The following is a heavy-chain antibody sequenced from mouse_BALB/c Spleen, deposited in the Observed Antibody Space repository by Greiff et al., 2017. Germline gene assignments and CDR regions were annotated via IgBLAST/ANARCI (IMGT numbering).Heavy chain of an antibody. V-gene: IGHV3-6*02. CDR3: AMGLGAMDY. CDR2: ISYDGSN. Sequence: EVKLMESGPGLVKPSQSLSLTCSVTGYSITSGYYWNWIRQFPGNKLEWMGYISYDGSNNYNPSLKNRISITRDTSKNQFFLKLNSVTTEDTATYYCAMGLGAMDYWGQGTSVTVSS. D-gene: IGHD4-1*01. CDR1: GYSITSGYY. J-gene: IGHJ4*01.